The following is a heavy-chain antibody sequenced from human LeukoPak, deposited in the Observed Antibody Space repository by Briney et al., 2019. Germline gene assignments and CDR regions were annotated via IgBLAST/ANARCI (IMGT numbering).Heavy chain of an antibody. V-gene: IGHV1-69-2*01. CDR1: GYTFTDYY. CDR2: VDPEDGET. D-gene: IGHD1-26*01. Sequence: ASVKISCKASGYTFTDYYMHWVQQAPGKGLEWMGLVDPEDGETIYAEKFQGRVTITADTSTDTAYMELSSLRSEDTAVYYCATGVGATPFDYWGQGTLVTVSS. J-gene: IGHJ4*02. CDR3: ATGVGATPFDY.